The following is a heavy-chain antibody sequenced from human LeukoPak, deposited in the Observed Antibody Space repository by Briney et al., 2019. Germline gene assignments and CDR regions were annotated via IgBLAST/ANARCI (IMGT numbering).Heavy chain of an antibody. J-gene: IGHJ4*02. CDR1: GFTFSSYA. D-gene: IGHD6-6*01. CDR3: AKSGAARFDY. Sequence: GGSLRLSCAASGFTFSSYAMSWVRQAPGKGLEWVSSISGSGGATYYADSVKGRFTISRDDSKNTLYVQMNSLRAEDTAVYYCAKSGAARFDYWGQGTLVTVSS. CDR2: ISGSGGAT. V-gene: IGHV3-23*01.